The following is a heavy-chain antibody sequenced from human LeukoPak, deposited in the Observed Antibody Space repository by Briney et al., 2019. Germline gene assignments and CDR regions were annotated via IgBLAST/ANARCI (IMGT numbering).Heavy chain of an antibody. J-gene: IGHJ5*02. CDR1: GYTFTGYC. CDR2: INPNSGGT. D-gene: IGHD3-3*01. Sequence: GASVKVSCKASGYTFTGYCMHWVRQAPGQGLEWMGWINPNSGGTNYAQKFQGRVTMTRDTSISTAYMELSRLRSDDTAVYYCARALIFGVVPNWFDPWGQGTLVTVSS. V-gene: IGHV1-2*02. CDR3: ARALIFGVVPNWFDP.